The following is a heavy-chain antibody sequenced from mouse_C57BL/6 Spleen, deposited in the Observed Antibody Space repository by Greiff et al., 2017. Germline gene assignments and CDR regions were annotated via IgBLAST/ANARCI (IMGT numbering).Heavy chain of an antibody. CDR1: GYAFSSYW. CDR2: IYPGDGDT. CDR3: ARTRYYDGAMDY. J-gene: IGHJ4*01. Sequence: QVQLQQSGAELVKPGASVKISCKASGYAFSSYWMNWVKQRPGKGLEWIGQIYPGDGDTNYNGKFKGKATLTADKSSSTAYMQLSSLTSEDSAVYFCARTRYYDGAMDYWGQGTSVTVSS. V-gene: IGHV1-80*01. D-gene: IGHD1-1*01.